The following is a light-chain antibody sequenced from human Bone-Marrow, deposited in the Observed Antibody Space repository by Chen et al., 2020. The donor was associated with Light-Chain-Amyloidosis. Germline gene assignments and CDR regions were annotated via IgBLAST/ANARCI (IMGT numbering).Light chain of an antibody. CDR3: QVWDRSSDRPV. CDR1: NIGSTS. V-gene: IGLV3-21*02. Sequence: SYVLTQPSSVSVAPGQTATIACGGNNIGSTSVHWYQQTPGQAPLLVVYDDSDRPSGIPERWSGSNSGNPGTLTISRVEAGEEAGYYCQVWDRSSDRPVFGGGTKLTVL. J-gene: IGLJ3*02. CDR2: DDS.